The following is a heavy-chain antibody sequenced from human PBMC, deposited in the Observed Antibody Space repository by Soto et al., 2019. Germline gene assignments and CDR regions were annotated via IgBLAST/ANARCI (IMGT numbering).Heavy chain of an antibody. D-gene: IGHD3-22*01. Sequence: GESLKISCMGSGYSFAGYWITWVRQKPGKGLEWMGRIDPSGSQTYYSPSFRGHVTISVTKSITTVFLQWSSLRASDTAMYYCARQIYDSDTGPNFQYYFDSWGQGTPVTVSS. CDR1: GYSFAGYW. CDR3: ARQIYDSDTGPNFQYYFDS. J-gene: IGHJ4*02. V-gene: IGHV5-10-1*01. CDR2: IDPSGSQT.